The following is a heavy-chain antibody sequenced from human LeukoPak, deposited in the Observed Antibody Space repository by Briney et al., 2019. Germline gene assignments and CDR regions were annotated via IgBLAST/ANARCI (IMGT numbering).Heavy chain of an antibody. CDR3: ARDLYPRSADDAFDI. V-gene: IGHV1-18*01. Sequence: ASVKVSCKASGYTFTSYCISWVRHAPGQGLEWMGWISAYNGNTNYAQKLQGRVTMTTDTSTRTAYMELRSLRSDDTAVYYCARDLYPRSADDAFDIWGQGTMVTVSS. CDR2: ISAYNGNT. CDR1: GYTFTSYC. D-gene: IGHD2-15*01. J-gene: IGHJ3*02.